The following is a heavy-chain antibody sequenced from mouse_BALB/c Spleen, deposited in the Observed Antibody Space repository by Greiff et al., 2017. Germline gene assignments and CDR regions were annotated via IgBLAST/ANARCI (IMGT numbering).Heavy chain of an antibody. CDR3: ARDGYLLYWYFDV. CDR1: GFTFSSFG. V-gene: IGHV5-17*02. CDR2: ISSGSSTI. D-gene: IGHD2-3*01. Sequence: EVQLVESGGGLVQPGGSRKLSCAASGFTFSSFGMHWVRQAPEKGLEWVAYISSGSSTIYYADTVKGRFTISRDNPKNTLFLQMTSLRSEDTAMYYCARDGYLLYWYFDVWGAGTTVTVSS. J-gene: IGHJ1*01.